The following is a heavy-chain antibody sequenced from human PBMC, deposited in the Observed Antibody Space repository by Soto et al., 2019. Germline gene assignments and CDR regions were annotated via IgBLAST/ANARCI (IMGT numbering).Heavy chain of an antibody. J-gene: IGHJ4*02. CDR1: GFTLSSYW. CDR2: IKQDGSEQ. D-gene: IGHD6-13*01. CDR3: ARGSSLNY. V-gene: IGHV3-7*01. Sequence: EVQLVESGGGLVQPGGSLRLSCVGSGFTLSSYWMSWARQAPGKGLEWLANIKQDGSEQHYVDSVKGRFSISRDNAQNSLFLHMSGLRDEDTAVYYCARGSSLNYCGQGTLVTVSS.